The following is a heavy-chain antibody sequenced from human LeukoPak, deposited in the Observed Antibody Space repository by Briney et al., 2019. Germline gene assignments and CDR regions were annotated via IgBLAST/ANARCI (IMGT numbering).Heavy chain of an antibody. CDR3: ARDGAEGDNSAFDM. V-gene: IGHV3-72*01. Sequence: GGSLRLSCAASGVTLSDHHMDWVRQAPGKGLEWVGRTRDKARGYTTEYAASVKGRFTISRDDSKTLVYLEMNSLRTEDTAVYFCARDGAEGDNSAFDMWGQGTVVTVSS. CDR1: GVTLSDHH. D-gene: IGHD3-22*01. CDR2: TRDKARGYTT. J-gene: IGHJ3*02.